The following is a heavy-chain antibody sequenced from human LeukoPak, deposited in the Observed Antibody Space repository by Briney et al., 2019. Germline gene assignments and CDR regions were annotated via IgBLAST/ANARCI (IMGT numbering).Heavy chain of an antibody. CDR3: ARYVDTAMVTVWGAFDI. D-gene: IGHD5-18*01. CDR2: IIPIFGTA. Sequence: SVMVSCKASGGTFSSYAISWVRQAPGQGLEWMGAIIPIFGTANYAQKFKGRVTITADESTSTAYLELSSLRSEDTAVYYCARYVDTAMVTVWGAFDIWGQGTMVTASS. J-gene: IGHJ3*02. CDR1: GGTFSSYA. V-gene: IGHV1-69*13.